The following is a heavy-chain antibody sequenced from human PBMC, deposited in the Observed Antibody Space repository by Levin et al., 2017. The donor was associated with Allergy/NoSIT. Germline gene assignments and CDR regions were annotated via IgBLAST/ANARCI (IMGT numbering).Heavy chain of an antibody. CDR2: IIPILGIA. Sequence: SVKVSCKASGGTFSSYTISWVRQAPGQGLEWMGRIIPILGIANYAQKFQGRVTITADKYTSTAYMELSSLRSEDTAVYYCARGMPNSSGWDGSFDIWGQGTMVTVSS. V-gene: IGHV1-69*02. CDR3: ARGMPNSSGWDGSFDI. D-gene: IGHD6-19*01. CDR1: GGTFSSYT. J-gene: IGHJ3*02.